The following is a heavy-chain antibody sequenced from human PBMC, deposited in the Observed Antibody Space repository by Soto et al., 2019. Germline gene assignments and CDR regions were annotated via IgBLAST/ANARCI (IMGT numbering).Heavy chain of an antibody. CDR2: INHSGST. V-gene: IGHV4-34*01. J-gene: IGHJ5*02. D-gene: IGHD2-8*01. CDR1: GGSFRGYY. Sequence: SETLSLTCAVYGGSFRGYYCSWIRQPPGKGLEWIGEINHSGSTNYNPSLKSRVTISVDTSKNQFSLKLSSVTAADTAVYYCARDVHAGFTHYFDPWGQGTLVTVSS. CDR3: ARDVHAGFTHYFDP.